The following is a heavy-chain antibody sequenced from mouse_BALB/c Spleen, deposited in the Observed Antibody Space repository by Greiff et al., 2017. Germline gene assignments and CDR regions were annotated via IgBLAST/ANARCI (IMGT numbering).Heavy chain of an antibody. CDR1: GFTFSSFG. CDR3: ARSGGYYDYDVGY. V-gene: IGHV5-17*02. Sequence: DVKLVESGGGLVQPGGSRKLSCAASGFTFSSFGMHWVRQAPEKGLEWVAYISSGSSTIYYADTVKGRFTIARDNPKNTLFLQMTSLRSEDTAMYYCARSGGYYDYDVGYWGQGTTLTVSS. J-gene: IGHJ2*01. D-gene: IGHD2-4*01. CDR2: ISSGSSTI.